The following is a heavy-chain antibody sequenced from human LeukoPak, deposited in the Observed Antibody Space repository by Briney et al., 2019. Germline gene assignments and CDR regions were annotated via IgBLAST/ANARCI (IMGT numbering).Heavy chain of an antibody. CDR1: GYSISSGYY. V-gene: IGHV4-38-2*02. CDR2: LYHSGST. Sequence: PSETLSLTCIVSGYSISSGYYWGWIRQPPGKGREWSGNLYHSGSTYYNPSLRRRATIPGDTSKNQFSLSLSSVTAADTAVYYCARECSSTTCYTRSFDPWGQGTLATVSS. J-gene: IGHJ5*02. D-gene: IGHD2-2*02. CDR3: ARECSSTTCYTRSFDP.